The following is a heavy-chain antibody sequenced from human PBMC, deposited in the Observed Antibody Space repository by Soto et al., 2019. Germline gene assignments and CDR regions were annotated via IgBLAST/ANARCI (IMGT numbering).Heavy chain of an antibody. CDR1: GFTFSSYW. J-gene: IGHJ4*01. CDR3: ARDRGYSTFDY. V-gene: IGHV3-7*03. CDR2: INQDVSEK. Sequence: PXGSLRLSCTASGFTFSSYWMSWVRQAPGKGLEWVANINQDVSEKNYVDSVKGRFTISRDNPKNSLYLQMNSLRAGDTALYYCARDRGYSTFDYWGQGTLVTVSS. D-gene: IGHD2-15*01.